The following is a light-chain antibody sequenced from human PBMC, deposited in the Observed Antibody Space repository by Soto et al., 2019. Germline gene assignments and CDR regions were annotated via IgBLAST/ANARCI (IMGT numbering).Light chain of an antibody. CDR3: QTWGTGFWV. CDR1: SGHSRYA. Sequence: QLVLTQSPSASASLGASVKLTCTLSSGHSRYAIAWHQQQPEKGPRYLMKLNSDGSHNKGDGIPDRFSGSSSGAERYLTIFSLQSEDEADYYCQTWGTGFWVFGGGTKLTVL. J-gene: IGLJ3*02. V-gene: IGLV4-69*01. CDR2: LNSDGSH.